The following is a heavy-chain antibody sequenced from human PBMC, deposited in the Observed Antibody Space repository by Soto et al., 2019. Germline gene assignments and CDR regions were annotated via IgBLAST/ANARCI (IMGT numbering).Heavy chain of an antibody. CDR2: ISDHNGNT. V-gene: IGHV1-18*01. J-gene: IGHJ4*02. CDR1: GYAFTTYG. CDR3: ARGRDGDY. Sequence: QVHLVQSGAEVKKPGASVKVSCKGSGYAFTTYGITWVRQAPGQGLEWMGWISDHNGNTNYAQKLQGRVTVTRDTPTSTAYMELRSLRSDDTAVYYCARGRDGDYWGQGALVTVSS. D-gene: IGHD6-6*01.